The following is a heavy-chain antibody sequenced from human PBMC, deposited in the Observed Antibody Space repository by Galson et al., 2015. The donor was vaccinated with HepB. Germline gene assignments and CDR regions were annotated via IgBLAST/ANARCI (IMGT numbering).Heavy chain of an antibody. CDR3: ARRPGWWIQQTG. Sequence: SLRLSCAASGFTFSDYYMSWIRQAPGKGLEWVSYIGSGGNTMYYADSVEGRFAISRDNAKNSLYLQMDSLRAEDTAVYYCARRPGWWIQQTGWGQGTLVTVSS. J-gene: IGHJ4*02. CDR1: GFTFSDYY. CDR2: IGSGGNTM. V-gene: IGHV3-11*01. D-gene: IGHD5-18*01.